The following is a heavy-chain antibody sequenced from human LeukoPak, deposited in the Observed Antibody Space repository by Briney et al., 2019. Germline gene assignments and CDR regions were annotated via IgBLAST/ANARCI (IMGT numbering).Heavy chain of an antibody. V-gene: IGHV4-38-2*02. CDR2: IYHSGST. J-gene: IGHJ6*03. D-gene: IGHD6-13*01. CDR3: ARADYSSTWSHDYYYMDV. CDR1: GYSISSGYY. Sequence: SETLSLTCTVSGYSISSGYYWGWIRQPPGKGLEWIGSIYHSGSTYYNPSLKSRVTISVDTSKNQFSLKLSPVTAADTAVYYCARADYSSTWSHDYYYMDVWGKGTTVTVSS.